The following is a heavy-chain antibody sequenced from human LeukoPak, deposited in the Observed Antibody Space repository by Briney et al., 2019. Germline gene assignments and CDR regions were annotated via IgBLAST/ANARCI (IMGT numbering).Heavy chain of an antibody. CDR2: IYYSGST. V-gene: IGHV4-59*01. CDR3: ARDQKAGFDY. Sequence: SETLSLTCTVSGGSISSYYWSWIRQPPGKGLEWIGYIYYSGSTNYNPSLKSRVTISVDTSKNQFSLKLSSVTAADTAVYYCARDQKAGFDYWGQGTLVTVSS. CDR1: GGSISSYY. D-gene: IGHD1-14*01. J-gene: IGHJ4*02.